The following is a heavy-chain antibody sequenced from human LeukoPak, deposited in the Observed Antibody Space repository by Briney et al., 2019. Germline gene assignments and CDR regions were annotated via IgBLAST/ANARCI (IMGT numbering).Heavy chain of an antibody. Sequence: ASVKVSCKASGYTFTGYYMHWVRQAPGQGLEWMGWINPNSGGTSYAQKFQGRVTMTTDTSTSTAYMELRSLRSDDTAVYYCARDRGSFFYYWGQGTLVTVSS. D-gene: IGHD2/OR15-2a*01. CDR1: GYTFTGYY. V-gene: IGHV1-2*02. CDR3: ARDRGSFFYY. CDR2: INPNSGGT. J-gene: IGHJ4*02.